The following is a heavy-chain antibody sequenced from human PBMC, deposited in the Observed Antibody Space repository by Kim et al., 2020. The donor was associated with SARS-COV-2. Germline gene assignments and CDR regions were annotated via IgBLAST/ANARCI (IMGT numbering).Heavy chain of an antibody. CDR3: ARDSQATVTPFDY. Sequence: GGSLRLSCGASAFTFSDYWMHWVHQAPGKGLVWVARINSDGSYTKYADSVKGRFIISRDNARNTVYLQMSSVGVEDTAVYYCARDSQATVTPFDYWGQGTQVTVSS. CDR2: INSDGSYT. CDR1: AFTFSDYW. D-gene: IGHD4-17*01. V-gene: IGHV3-74*03. J-gene: IGHJ4*02.